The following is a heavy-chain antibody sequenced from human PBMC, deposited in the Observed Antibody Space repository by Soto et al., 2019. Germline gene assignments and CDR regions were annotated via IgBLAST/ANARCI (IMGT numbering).Heavy chain of an antibody. D-gene: IGHD5-18*01. CDR2: INAGNGNT. V-gene: IGHV1-3*01. Sequence: QVQLVQSGAEVKKPGASVKVSCKASGYTFTSYAMHWVRQAPGQRLEWMGWINAGNGNTKYSQKFKGRVTITRDISASTAYMELSSLRSEDTAVYYCARDPRYSYGYNWGQGTLVTVAS. CDR1: GYTFTSYA. J-gene: IGHJ4*02. CDR3: ARDPRYSYGYN.